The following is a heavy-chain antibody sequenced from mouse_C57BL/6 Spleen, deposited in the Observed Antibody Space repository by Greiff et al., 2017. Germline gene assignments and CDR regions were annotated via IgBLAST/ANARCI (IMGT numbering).Heavy chain of an antibody. CDR1: GFPFSDYG. CDR3: ARGPNYFDY. V-gene: IGHV5-17*01. J-gene: IGHJ2*01. Sequence: EVKLQESGGGLVKPGGSLKLSCAASGFPFSDYGLHWVRQAPEKGLEWVAYISSGSSTIYYADTVKGRFPISRDNAKKTLFLQMTSLRSEDTAMYYCARGPNYFDYWGQGTTLTVSS. CDR2: ISSGSSTI.